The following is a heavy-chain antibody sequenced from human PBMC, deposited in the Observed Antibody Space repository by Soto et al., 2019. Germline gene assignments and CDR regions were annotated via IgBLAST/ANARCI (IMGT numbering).Heavy chain of an antibody. D-gene: IGHD5-12*01. V-gene: IGHV1-58*01. Sequence: SVKVSCKASGFTFTSSAVQWVRRARGQRLERIGWIVVGSGNTNYAQKFQGRVTITADKSTSTAYMELSSLRSEDTAVYYCARWRAHIVATTQDYYYYGMDVWGQGTTVTVSS. CDR3: ARWRAHIVATTQDYYYYGMDV. CDR1: GFTFTSSA. J-gene: IGHJ6*02. CDR2: IVVGSGNT.